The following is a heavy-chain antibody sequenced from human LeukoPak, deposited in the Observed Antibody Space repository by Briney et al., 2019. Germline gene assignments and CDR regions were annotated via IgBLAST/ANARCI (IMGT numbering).Heavy chain of an antibody. D-gene: IGHD2-15*01. Sequence: SGPTLVNPTQTLTLTCDFSGFSLNTGGVGVGWIRQPPGKALEWLALIYWDDDKRYSPSLKSRLTITKDTSKNQVALTMTNMDPVDTATYYCAHRVVADDALDYWGQGTLVTVSS. CDR2: IYWDDDK. J-gene: IGHJ4*02. CDR1: GFSLNTGGVG. CDR3: AHRVVADDALDY. V-gene: IGHV2-5*02.